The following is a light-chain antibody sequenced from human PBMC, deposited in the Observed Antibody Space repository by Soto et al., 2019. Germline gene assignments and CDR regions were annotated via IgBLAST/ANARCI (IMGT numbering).Light chain of an antibody. J-gene: IGLJ3*02. CDR2: GNS. CDR3: QSYDTSLRAWV. V-gene: IGLV1-40*01. Sequence: QSVLTQPPSVSGAPGQRVTISCTGGSSNIGAGYDVHWYRQFPGTAPKLLVYGNSNRPSGISDRFSASKSGSSASLAITGLQAEEEADYYCQSYDTSLRAWVFGGGTKLTVL. CDR1: SSNIGAGYD.